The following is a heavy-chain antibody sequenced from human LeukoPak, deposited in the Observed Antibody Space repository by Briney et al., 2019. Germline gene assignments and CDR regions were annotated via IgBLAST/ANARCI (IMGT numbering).Heavy chain of an antibody. CDR3: ARHSRSAYSGYENAFDI. Sequence: SETLSLTCTVSGDSISSSSYYWDWIRQPPGKGLEWIGNVYYSTNTYYNPSLKSRVTISVDTSKNQFSLKLSSVTAADTAICYCARHSRSAYSGYENAFDIWGQGTVVTVSS. D-gene: IGHD5-12*01. J-gene: IGHJ3*02. CDR2: VYYSTNT. CDR1: GDSISSSSYY. V-gene: IGHV4-39*01.